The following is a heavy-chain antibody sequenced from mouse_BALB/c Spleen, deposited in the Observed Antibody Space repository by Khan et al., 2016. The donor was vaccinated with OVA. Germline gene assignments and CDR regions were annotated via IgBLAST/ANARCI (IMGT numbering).Heavy chain of an antibody. V-gene: IGHV1-26*01. D-gene: IGHD2-14*01. CDR1: GSSFTLYY. Sequence: VQLQQPGPDLVKPGASVKISCKASGSSFTLYYMSWVKQSHGKSLEWIGRVNPNTDNINYNQEFKGKAILTVDKSSNTAYMELRSLTSEDSAVYFCARGYDFFASWGQGTLVTVSA. J-gene: IGHJ3*01. CDR3: ARGYDFFAS. CDR2: VNPNTDNI.